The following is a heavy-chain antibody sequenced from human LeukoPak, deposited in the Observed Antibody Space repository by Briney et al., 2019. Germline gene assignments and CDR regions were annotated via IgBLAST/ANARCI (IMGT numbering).Heavy chain of an antibody. J-gene: IGHJ4*02. CDR2: IYHSGST. Sequence: GSLRLSCAASGFTFNTYAMNWVRQPPGKGLEWIGEIYHSGSTNYNPSLKSRVTISVDKSKNQFSLKLSSVTAADTAVYYCARETDTAMAYWGQGTLVTVSS. CDR3: ARETDTAMAY. V-gene: IGHV4-4*02. CDR1: GFTFNTYAM. D-gene: IGHD5-18*01.